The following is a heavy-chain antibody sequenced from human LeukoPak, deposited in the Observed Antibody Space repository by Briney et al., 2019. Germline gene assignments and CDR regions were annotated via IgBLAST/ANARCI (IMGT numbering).Heavy chain of an antibody. CDR2: FYYSGAT. Sequence: SETLSLTCTVSGGSISSYYWSWLRQPPGKGLQWIGYFYYSGATNYNPSLKSRVTISVDTSKTQLSLKMTSMTAADTAVYYCARSNARDGYNFGYWGQGTLVTVSS. CDR3: ARSNARDGYNFGY. CDR1: GGSISSYY. V-gene: IGHV4-59*08. D-gene: IGHD5-24*01. J-gene: IGHJ4*02.